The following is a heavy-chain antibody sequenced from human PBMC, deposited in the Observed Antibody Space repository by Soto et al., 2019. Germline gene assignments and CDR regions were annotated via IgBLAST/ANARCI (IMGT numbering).Heavy chain of an antibody. J-gene: IGHJ4*02. CDR2: ISNNGGST. D-gene: IGHD6-19*01. V-gene: IGHV3-23*01. Sequence: TGGSLRLSCAASGFIFSSFAMSWVRQAPGEGLEWVSTISNNGGSTYSADSVKGRFTISRDNSKNTLYLQMNSLRAEDTAVYYCAKDPDISGWYQTDLDYWAQGTLVTVAS. CDR3: AKDPDISGWYQTDLDY. CDR1: GFIFSSFA.